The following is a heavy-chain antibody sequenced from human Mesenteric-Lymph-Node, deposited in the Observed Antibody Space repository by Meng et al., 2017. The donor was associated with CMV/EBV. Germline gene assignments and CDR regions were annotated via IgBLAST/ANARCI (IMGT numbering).Heavy chain of an antibody. Sequence: SVKVSCKASGYTFTTNYLFWLRQAPGQGMEWLGWINPKNGATNYTRKFQGRVNMTRDTSINTVYLELSNLRSDDTALYYCARPQGLYCSATMCFKSYFDDWGQGTQVTVSS. CDR2: INPKNGAT. V-gene: IGHV1-2*02. D-gene: IGHD2-15*01. CDR3: ARPQGLYCSATMCFKSYFDD. J-gene: IGHJ4*02. CDR1: GYTFTTNY.